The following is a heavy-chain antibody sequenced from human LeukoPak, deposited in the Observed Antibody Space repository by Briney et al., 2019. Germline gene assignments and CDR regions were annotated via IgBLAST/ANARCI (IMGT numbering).Heavy chain of an antibody. Sequence: GGSLRLSCAASGFTFYDYAMHSDRQAPGKGLEWGSGISWNSGSIAYADSVKGRFTISRDNAKNSLYLQMNSLRAEDTALYYCAKDWEYYGSGSYFMAVWSQGTTVTVSS. D-gene: IGHD3-10*01. CDR2: ISWNSGSI. V-gene: IGHV3-9*01. J-gene: IGHJ6*02. CDR3: AKDWEYYGSGSYFMAV. CDR1: GFTFYDYA.